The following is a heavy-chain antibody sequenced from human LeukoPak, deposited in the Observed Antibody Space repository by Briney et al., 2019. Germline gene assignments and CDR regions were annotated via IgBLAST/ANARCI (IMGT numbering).Heavy chain of an antibody. CDR1: GYSFTSYW. J-gene: IGHJ4*02. Sequence: GESLKISCMGSGYSFTSYWIGWVRQMPGKGLEWMGIIYPGDSDTRYSPSFQGQVTISADKSISTAYLQWSSLKASDTAMYYCASAVGQWLGAYYFDYWGQGTLVTVSS. CDR3: ASAVGQWLGAYYFDY. D-gene: IGHD6-19*01. V-gene: IGHV5-51*01. CDR2: IYPGDSDT.